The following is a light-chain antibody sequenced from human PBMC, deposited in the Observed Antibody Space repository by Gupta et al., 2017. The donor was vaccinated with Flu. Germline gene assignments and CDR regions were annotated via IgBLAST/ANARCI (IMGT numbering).Light chain of an antibody. CDR2: LGS. J-gene: IGKJ1*01. V-gene: IGKV2-28*01. Sequence: VMPQSPLSLSVPPVEPASISCRSSQSLLHSNGYNYLDWYLQKPGQSPQLLIYLGSTRASGVPDRFSGSGSGTDFTLEISRVEAEDVGVYYCMKALQAPGAFGQGTKVEIK. CDR3: MKALQAPGA. CDR1: QSLLHSNGYNY.